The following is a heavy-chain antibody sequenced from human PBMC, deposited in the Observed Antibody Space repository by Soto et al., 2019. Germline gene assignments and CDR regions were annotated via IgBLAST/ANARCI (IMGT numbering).Heavy chain of an antibody. CDR2: IYSGGST. CDR3: ARSPNRIGAVIYFDY. V-gene: IGHV3-66*02. Sequence: GGSLRLSCAASGFTVSSNYMSWVRQAPGKGLEWVSVIYSGGSTYYADSVKGRFTISRDNSKNTLYLQMNSLRAEDTAVYYCARSPNRIGAVIYFDYWGQGTLVTVSS. J-gene: IGHJ4*02. D-gene: IGHD3-3*01. CDR1: GFTVSSNY.